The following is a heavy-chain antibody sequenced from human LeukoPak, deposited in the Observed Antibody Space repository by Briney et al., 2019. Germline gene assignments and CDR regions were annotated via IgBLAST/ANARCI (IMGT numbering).Heavy chain of an antibody. V-gene: IGHV3-30-3*01. CDR3: ARDLRFGGYTFDY. J-gene: IGHJ4*02. CDR2: ISYDGSNK. Sequence: PGGSLRLSCAASGFTFSSYAMHWVRQAPGKGLEWVAVISYDGSNKYHADSVKGRFTISRDNSKNTLYLQMNSLRAEDTAVYYCARDLRFGGYTFDYWGQGTLVTVSS. D-gene: IGHD3-10*01. CDR1: GFTFSSYA.